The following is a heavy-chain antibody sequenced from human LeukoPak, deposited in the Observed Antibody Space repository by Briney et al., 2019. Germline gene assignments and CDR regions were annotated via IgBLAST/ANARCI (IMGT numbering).Heavy chain of an antibody. V-gene: IGHV3-7*01. CDR2: IKQDGSEK. D-gene: IGHD3-22*01. J-gene: IGHJ6*03. CDR3: ARVTYYYDSSGYYRDYYYYYYMDV. Sequence: GGSLRLSCAASGFAFSIYGMNWVRQAPGKGLEWVANIKQDGSEKYYVDSVKGRFTISRDNAKNSLYLQMNSLRAEDTAVYYCARVTYYYDSSGYYRDYYYYYYMDVWGKGTTVTVSS. CDR1: GFAFSIYG.